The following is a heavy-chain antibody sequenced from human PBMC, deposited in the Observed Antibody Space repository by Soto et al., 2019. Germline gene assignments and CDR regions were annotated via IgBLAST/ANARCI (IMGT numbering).Heavy chain of an antibody. CDR2: VYWTGST. Sequence: PSETLYLTCSVSGYSITTNGYYWGWIRQPPGKGLQWIGNVYWTGSTFSHPSLTSRVFISVDTSKNEFSLRLTSVTAADTAVYYCARSHYTYGLLIDYWGPGTLVTVSS. CDR1: GYSITTNGYY. D-gene: IGHD2-8*01. V-gene: IGHV4-39*01. J-gene: IGHJ4*02. CDR3: ARSHYTYGLLIDY.